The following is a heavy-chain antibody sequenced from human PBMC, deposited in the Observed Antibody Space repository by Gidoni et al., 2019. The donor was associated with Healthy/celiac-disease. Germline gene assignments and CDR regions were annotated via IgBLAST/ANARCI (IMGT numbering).Heavy chain of an antibody. CDR1: VVAFSSYA. J-gene: IGHJ1*01. CDR3: AKGRYYVSSGYYQH. D-gene: IGHD3-22*01. Sequence: EVQLLESGGGLVQPGGSLRLSWADSVVAFSSYAMSWVRQAPGKGLEWVAAISGVGGSTSSADSVKGRFTISRDNSKNTLYLQMNSLRAEDTAVYYCAKGRYYVSSGYYQHLGQGTLVTVSS. V-gene: IGHV3-23*01. CDR2: ISGVGGST.